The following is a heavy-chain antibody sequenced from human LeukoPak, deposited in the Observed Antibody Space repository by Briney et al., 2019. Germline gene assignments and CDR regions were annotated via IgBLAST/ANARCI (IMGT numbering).Heavy chain of an antibody. CDR1: GFTFSNYP. J-gene: IGHJ4*02. CDR2: ISGNGANT. D-gene: IGHD1-26*01. V-gene: IGHV3-64D*06. Sequence: PGGSLRLSCSASGFTFSNYPMHWVRQAPGKRLEYVSAISGNGANTYYADSVKGRFTISRDNSKNTLYFQMISLAPEDTAVYYCARIMLSWREFDCWGQGTLVTVSS. CDR3: ARIMLSWREFDC.